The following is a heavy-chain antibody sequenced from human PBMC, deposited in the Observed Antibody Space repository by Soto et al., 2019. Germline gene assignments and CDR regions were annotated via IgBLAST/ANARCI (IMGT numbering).Heavy chain of an antibody. CDR3: AGDAKAMVRGNWFDP. Sequence: PSETLSLTCTVSGGSISSYYWSWIRQPAGKGLEWIGRIYTSGSTNYNPSLKSRVTMSVDTSKNQFSLKLSSVTAADTAVYYCAGDAKAMVRGNWFDPWGQGTLVTVSS. J-gene: IGHJ5*02. CDR2: IYTSGST. V-gene: IGHV4-4*07. D-gene: IGHD3-10*01. CDR1: GGSISSYY.